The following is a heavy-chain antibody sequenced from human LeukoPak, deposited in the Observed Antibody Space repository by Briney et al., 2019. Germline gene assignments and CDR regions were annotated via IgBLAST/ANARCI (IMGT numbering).Heavy chain of an antibody. CDR3: ARHYYYYGMDV. J-gene: IGHJ6*02. Sequence: SETLSLTCTVSGGSISSYYWSWIRQPPGKGLEWIGYIYYSGSTNYNPSLKSRVTISVDTSKNQFSLKLSSVTAADTAVYYCARHYYYYGMDVWGQGTTVSVSS. CDR2: IYYSGST. CDR1: GGSISSYY. V-gene: IGHV4-59*08.